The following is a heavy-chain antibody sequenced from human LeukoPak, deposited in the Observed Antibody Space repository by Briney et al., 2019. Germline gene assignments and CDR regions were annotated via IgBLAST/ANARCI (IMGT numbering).Heavy chain of an antibody. J-gene: IGHJ4*02. CDR1: GGTFSSYA. CDR3: ARAKYSSSSDFDY. CDR2: IIPIFGTA. Sequence: ASEKVSCKASGGTFSSYAISWVRQAPGQGLEWMGGIIPIFGTANYAQKLQGRVTMTTDTSTSTAYMELRSLRSDDTAVYYCARAKYSSSSDFDYWGQGTLVTVSS. D-gene: IGHD6-13*01. V-gene: IGHV1-69*05.